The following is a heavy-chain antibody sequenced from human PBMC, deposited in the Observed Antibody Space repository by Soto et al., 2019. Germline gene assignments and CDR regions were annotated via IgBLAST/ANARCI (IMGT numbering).Heavy chain of an antibody. D-gene: IGHD2-15*01. CDR1: GGSISNYY. Sequence: SETLSLTCTVSGGSISNYYCSWFRQPPGKGLEWIGYIYYSGSTNYNPSLKSRVTISVDTSKNQFSLKLSSVTAADTAVYYCARAGAATLSDYWGQGTLVTVSS. V-gene: IGHV4-59*01. CDR3: ARAGAATLSDY. J-gene: IGHJ4*02. CDR2: IYYSGST.